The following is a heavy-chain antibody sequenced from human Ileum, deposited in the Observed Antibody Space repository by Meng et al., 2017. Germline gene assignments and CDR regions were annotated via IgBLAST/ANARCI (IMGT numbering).Heavy chain of an antibody. Sequence: EVQLLESGGGLVQPGGSLRLSCAASGFMFSDYTLTWVRQAPGKGLEWDSGISGSGGNTYYADSVRGRFTISRDNPKNTVSLQMNSLTAEDTAVYYCAKPAGGGWGQGTLVTVSS. CDR2: ISGSGGNT. D-gene: IGHD3-16*01. J-gene: IGHJ4*02. V-gene: IGHV3-23*01. CDR3: AKPAGGG. CDR1: GFMFSDYT.